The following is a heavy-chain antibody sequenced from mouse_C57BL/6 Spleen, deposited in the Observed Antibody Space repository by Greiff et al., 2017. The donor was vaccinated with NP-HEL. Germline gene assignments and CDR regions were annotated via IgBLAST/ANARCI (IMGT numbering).Heavy chain of an antibody. Sequence: EVQLQQSGPVLVKPGASVKMSCKASGYTFTDYYMNWVKQSHGKSLEWIGVINPYNGGTSYNQKFKGKATLTVDKSSSTAYMELNSLTSEDSAVYYCARWDTTVVARYFDYWGQGTTLTVSS. J-gene: IGHJ2*01. CDR1: GYTFTDYY. D-gene: IGHD1-1*01. CDR3: ARWDTTVVARYFDY. V-gene: IGHV1-19*01. CDR2: INPYNGGT.